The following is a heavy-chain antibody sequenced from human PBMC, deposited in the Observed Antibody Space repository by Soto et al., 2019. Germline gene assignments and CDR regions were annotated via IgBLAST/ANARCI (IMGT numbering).Heavy chain of an antibody. CDR1: GYTFTSYG. V-gene: IGHV1-18*01. D-gene: IGHD3-16*01. J-gene: IGHJ6*02. CDR2: INGYNGNT. Sequence: QVQLVQSGAEVKKPGASVKVSCKASGYTFTSYGITWVRQAPGQGLEWLGWINGYNGNTNYAQKLQGRVTMTTDTSCITACRGLTTRRSDDTGVYYCASWGHVPYYDDVMDVWGQGTKVTVSS. CDR3: ASWGHVPYYDDVMDV.